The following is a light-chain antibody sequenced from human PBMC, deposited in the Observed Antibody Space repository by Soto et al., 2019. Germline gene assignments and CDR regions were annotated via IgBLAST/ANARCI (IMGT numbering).Light chain of an antibody. V-gene: IGLV1-40*01. Sequence: QSVLTQPPSVSGAPGQRVTISCTGSSSNIGAGYDVHWYQQLPGTAPKLLIYGNSNRPSGVPDRFSGSKSGTSASLAITGLQAEDAADYYCQSYDSSLSVHYVFGTGTKVTVL. CDR1: SSNIGAGYD. CDR3: QSYDSSLSVHYV. J-gene: IGLJ1*01. CDR2: GNS.